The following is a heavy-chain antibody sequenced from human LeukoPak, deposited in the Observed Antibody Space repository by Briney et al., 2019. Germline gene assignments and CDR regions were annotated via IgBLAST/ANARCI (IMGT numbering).Heavy chain of an antibody. D-gene: IGHD2-2*01. Sequence: PSETLSLTCAVYGGSFSGYYWSWIRQPPGKGLEWIGEINHSGSTTYNPPLKSRATISVDKSNNQFALKLSPVAAADTAVYYCASGRKGYCSSTSCYYWFDPWGQGTLVTVSS. CDR2: INHSGST. CDR1: GGSFSGYY. J-gene: IGHJ5*02. V-gene: IGHV4-34*01. CDR3: ASGRKGYCSSTSCYYWFDP.